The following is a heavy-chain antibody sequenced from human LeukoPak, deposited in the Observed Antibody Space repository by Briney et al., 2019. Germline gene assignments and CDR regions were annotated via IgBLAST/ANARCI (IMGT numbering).Heavy chain of an antibody. CDR3: AGSYRSASISNGMDV. V-gene: IGHV4-31*03. CDR1: GGSISSGAFY. D-gene: IGHD6-6*01. J-gene: IGHJ6*02. Sequence: PSETLSLTCTVSGGSISSGAFYWSSIRQHPGKGLEWIGYTYYSGSTYYNPSLRSRVTISVDTSKNQFSLKLSSVTAADTAVYYCAGSYRSASISNGMDVWGQGTTVTVSS. CDR2: TYYSGST.